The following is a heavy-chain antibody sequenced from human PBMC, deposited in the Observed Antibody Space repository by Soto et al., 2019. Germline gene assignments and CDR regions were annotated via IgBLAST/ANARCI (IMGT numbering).Heavy chain of an antibody. CDR2: ISAYNGNT. CDR1: GYTFTSYG. CDR3: ALEGSYYESSGYNVQFDY. J-gene: IGHJ4*02. D-gene: IGHD3-22*01. V-gene: IGHV1-18*01. Sequence: QVQLVQSGAEVKKPGASVKVSCKASGYTFTSYGISWVRQAPGQGLEWMGWISAYNGNTNYAQKLQGRVTMTTDTXTXTXXMELRSLRSDDTAVYYCALEGSYYESSGYNVQFDYWGQGTLVTVSS.